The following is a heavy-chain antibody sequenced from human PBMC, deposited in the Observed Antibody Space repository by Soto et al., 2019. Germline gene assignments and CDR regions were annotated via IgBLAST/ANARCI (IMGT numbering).Heavy chain of an antibody. V-gene: IGHV2-70*11. Sequence: SGPTLVNPTQTLTLTCTFSGFSLSTSGMCVSWTRQPPGKALEWLARIDWDDDKYYSTSLKTRLTISKDTSKNQVVLTMTNMESVEAASYHSARMCLSYYHAYVWCKGSKVTVTS. J-gene: IGHJ6*03. CDR1: GFSLSTSGMC. CDR3: ARMCLSYYHAYV. CDR2: IDWDDDK.